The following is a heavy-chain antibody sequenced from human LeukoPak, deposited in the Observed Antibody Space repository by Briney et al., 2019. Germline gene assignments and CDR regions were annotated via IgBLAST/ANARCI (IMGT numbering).Heavy chain of an antibody. V-gene: IGHV3-48*03. CDR2: ISSSGSTI. Sequence: QPGGSLRLSCAASGFTFSSYEMNWVRQAPGKGLEWVSYISSSGSTIYYADSVKGRFTISRDNAKNSLYLHMNSLRAEDTAVYYCARERGTIDYWGQGTLVTVSS. CDR1: GFTFSSYE. J-gene: IGHJ4*02. CDR3: ARERGTIDY.